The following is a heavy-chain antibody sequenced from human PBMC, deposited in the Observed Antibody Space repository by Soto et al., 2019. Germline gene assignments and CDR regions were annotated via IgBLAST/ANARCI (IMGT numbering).Heavy chain of an antibody. CDR3: VRCASGYWGDFDS. J-gene: IGHJ5*01. CDR1: GYRFTGYY. V-gene: IGHV1-2*02. D-gene: IGHD3-22*01. CDR2: INPISGGA. Sequence: QVQLVQSGAEVKNPGASVKVSCKASGYRFTGYYIHWVRQAPGQALEWMGWINPISGGAAFAEKFQDRVTLTRDTSTSTAYMELNTLRSDDPAMYFCVRCASGYWGDFDSWGQGSLVAVPS.